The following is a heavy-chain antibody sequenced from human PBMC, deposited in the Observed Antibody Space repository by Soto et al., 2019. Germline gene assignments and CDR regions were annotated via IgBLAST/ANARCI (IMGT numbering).Heavy chain of an antibody. D-gene: IGHD6-6*01. CDR1: GGSFSGYY. V-gene: IGHV4-34*01. J-gene: IGHJ6*02. CDR3: ARGTASIAARPYYYGMDV. Sequence: ETLSLTCAVYGGSFSGYYWSWIRQPPGKGLEWIGEINHSGSTNYNPSLKSRVTISVDTSKNQFSLKLSSVTAADTAVYYCARGTASIAARPYYYGMDVWGQGTTVTVSS. CDR2: INHSGST.